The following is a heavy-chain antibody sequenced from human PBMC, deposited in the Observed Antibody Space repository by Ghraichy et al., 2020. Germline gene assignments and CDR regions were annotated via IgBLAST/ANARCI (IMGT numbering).Heavy chain of an antibody. CDR3: ARAPHGGGFETFVY. D-gene: IGHD3-16*01. Sequence: ALVKVSCKASGYTFTNYDINWVRQATGQGLEWMGWMFANSGDTGYAQNFQGRITMTRDTSISTAYMELSSLRSEDTAVYYCARAPHGGGFETFVYWGQGTLVPVSS. CDR1: GYTFTNYD. J-gene: IGHJ4*02. V-gene: IGHV1-8*01. CDR2: MFANSGDT.